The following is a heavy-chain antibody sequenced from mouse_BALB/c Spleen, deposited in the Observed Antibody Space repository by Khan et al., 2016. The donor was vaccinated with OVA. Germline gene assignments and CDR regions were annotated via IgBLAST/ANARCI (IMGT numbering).Heavy chain of an antibody. Sequence: EVELVESGGGLVQPGGSLKLSCAASGFTFSNYTMSWVRQTPEKRLEWVASISNGGGTTYYPDTVKGRFHISRDNAKNTLYLQMSSLKSEDTAMYYCARLDTLYAMDYWGQGTSVTVSS. CDR1: GFTFSNYT. J-gene: IGHJ4*01. CDR2: ISNGGGTT. CDR3: ARLDTLYAMDY. V-gene: IGHV5-12-2*01.